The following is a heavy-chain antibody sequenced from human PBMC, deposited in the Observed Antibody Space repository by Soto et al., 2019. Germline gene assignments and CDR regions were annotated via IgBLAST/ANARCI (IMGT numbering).Heavy chain of an antibody. Sequence: GGSLRLSCAAPGFTFSSYAMHWVRQAPGKGLEYVSAISSNGGSTYYANSVKGRFTISRDNSKNTLYLQMGSLRAEDMAVYYCAREMAATPNYMDVWGKGTTVTVSS. CDR3: AREMAATPNYMDV. J-gene: IGHJ6*03. CDR2: ISSNGGST. CDR1: GFTFSSYA. V-gene: IGHV3-64*01. D-gene: IGHD2-2*01.